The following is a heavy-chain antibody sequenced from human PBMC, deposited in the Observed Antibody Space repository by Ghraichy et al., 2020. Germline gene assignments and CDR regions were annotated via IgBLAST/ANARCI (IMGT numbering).Heavy chain of an antibody. CDR1: GFTFSRYS. D-gene: IGHD3-16*02. CDR3: ARDRDDNWGTYRYTCDN. J-gene: IGHJ4*02. V-gene: IGHV3-48*02. CDR2: ISSSSSTI. Sequence: GGSLRLSCAASGFTFSRYSMNWVRQAPGKGLEWVSYISSSSSTIYYADSVKGRFTISRDNAKNSLYLQMNSLRDEDTAIYYCARDRDDNWGTYRYTCDNWSQGTLVTVSS.